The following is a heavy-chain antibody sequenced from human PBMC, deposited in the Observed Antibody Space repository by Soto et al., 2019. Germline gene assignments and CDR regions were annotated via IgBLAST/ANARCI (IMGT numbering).Heavy chain of an antibody. CDR3: ARDITSGYGVAYNWFDP. J-gene: IGHJ5*02. CDR2: IWYDGSNK. Sequence: GGSLRLSCAASGFTFSSYGMHWVRQAPGKGLEWVAVIWYDGSNKYYADSVKGRFTISRDNSKNTLYLQMNSLRAEDTAVYYCARDITSGYGVAYNWFDPWGQGTLVTVSS. V-gene: IGHV3-33*01. CDR1: GFTFSSYG. D-gene: IGHD5-12*01.